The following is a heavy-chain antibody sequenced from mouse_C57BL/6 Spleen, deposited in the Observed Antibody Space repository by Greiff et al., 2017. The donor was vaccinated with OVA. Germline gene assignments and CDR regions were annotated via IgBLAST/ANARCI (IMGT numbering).Heavy chain of an antibody. CDR3: ARANWDSFDY. Sequence: VQLKESGPGLVKPSQSLSLTCSVTGYSITSGYYWNWIRQFPGNKLEWMGYISYDGSNNYNPSLKNRISITRDTSKNQFFLKLNSVTTEDTATYYCARANWDSFDYWGQGTTLTVSS. V-gene: IGHV3-6*01. CDR2: ISYDGSN. CDR1: GYSITSGYY. J-gene: IGHJ2*01. D-gene: IGHD4-1*01.